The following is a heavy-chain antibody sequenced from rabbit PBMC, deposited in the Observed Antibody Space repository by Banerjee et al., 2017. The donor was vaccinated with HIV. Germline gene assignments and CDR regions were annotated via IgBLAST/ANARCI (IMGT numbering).Heavy chain of an antibody. J-gene: IGHJ4*01. D-gene: IGHD2-1*01. V-gene: IGHV1S45*01. CDR1: GFSFSGSYW. CDR3: ARGGSAAGDGYLL. CDR2: IGTGSGTT. Sequence: QEQLEESGGDLVKPEGSLTLTCTASGFSFSGSYWICWVRQAPGKGLEGTGCIGTGSGTTDYASWAKGRFTISKTSSTTVTLQMTSLTVADTATYFCARGGSAAGDGYLLWGPGTLVTVS.